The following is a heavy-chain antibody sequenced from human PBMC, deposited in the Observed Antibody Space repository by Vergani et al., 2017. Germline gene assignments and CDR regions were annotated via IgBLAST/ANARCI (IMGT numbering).Heavy chain of an antibody. CDR1: GFTFSSYG. CDR2: ISYDGSNK. V-gene: IGHV3-30*18. Sequence: VQLVESGGGVVQPGRSLRLSCAASGFTFSSYGMHWVRQAPGKGLEWVAVISYDGSNKYYADSVKGRFTISRDNSKNTLYLQMNSLRAEDTAVYYCAKDRGEMAFLTYWGQGTLVTVSS. J-gene: IGHJ4*02. CDR3: AKDRGEMAFLTY. D-gene: IGHD5-24*01.